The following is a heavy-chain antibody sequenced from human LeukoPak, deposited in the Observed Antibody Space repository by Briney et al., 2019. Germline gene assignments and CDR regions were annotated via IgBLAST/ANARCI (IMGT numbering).Heavy chain of an antibody. J-gene: IGHJ3*02. CDR2: VYHSVTT. V-gene: IGHV4-38-2*02. D-gene: IGHD3-10*01. Sequence: SETLSLTCTVSGYSISSGYYWGWIRQPPGKGLEWIGSVYHSVTTYYNPSLKSRVIIIIDTPKNHFSLTLSSVTAADTAVYYCARSDGYGLVGIWGQGTMVTVSS. CDR3: ARSDGYGLVGI. CDR1: GYSISSGYY.